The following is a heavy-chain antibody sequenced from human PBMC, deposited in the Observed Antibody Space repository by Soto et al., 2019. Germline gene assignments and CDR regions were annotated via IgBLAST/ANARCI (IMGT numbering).Heavy chain of an antibody. J-gene: IGHJ3*02. CDR2: ISAYNGNT. Sequence: ASVKVSCKASGYTFTSYGISWVRQAPGQGLEWMGWISAYNGNTNYAQKLQGRVTMTTGTSTSTAYMELRSLRSDDTAVYYCAREHGIFGTGAFDIWGQGTMVTVSS. CDR1: GYTFTSYG. V-gene: IGHV1-18*01. D-gene: IGHD3-3*01. CDR3: AREHGIFGTGAFDI.